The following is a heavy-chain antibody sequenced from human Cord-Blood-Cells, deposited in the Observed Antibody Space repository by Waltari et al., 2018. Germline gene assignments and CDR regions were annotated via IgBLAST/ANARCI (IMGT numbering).Heavy chain of an antibody. D-gene: IGHD1-26*01. CDR1: GFTFSSYG. CDR2: IWYDGSNK. J-gene: IGHJ4*02. Sequence: VQLVESGGGVVQPGRSLRLSCAASGFTFSSYGMHWVRQALGKGLEWVAVIWYDGSNKYYADSVKGRFTISRDNSKNTLYLQMNSLRAEDTAMYYCAKSGSYYYFDYWGQGTLVTVSS. V-gene: IGHV3-33*08. CDR3: AKSGSYYYFDY.